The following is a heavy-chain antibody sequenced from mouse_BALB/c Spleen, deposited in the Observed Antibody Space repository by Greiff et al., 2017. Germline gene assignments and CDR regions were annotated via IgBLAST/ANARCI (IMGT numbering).Heavy chain of an antibody. J-gene: IGHJ3*01. D-gene: IGHD2-10*02. CDR3: ARFLGLVEGAWFAY. CDR2: ISYSGST. CDR1: GDSITSGY. Sequence: EVKLMESGPSLVKPSQTLSLTCSVTGDSITSGYWNWIRKFPGNKLEYMGYISYSGSTYYNPSLKSRISITRDTSKNQYYLQLNSVTTEDTATYYCARFLGLVEGAWFAYWGQGTLVTVSA. V-gene: IGHV3-8*02.